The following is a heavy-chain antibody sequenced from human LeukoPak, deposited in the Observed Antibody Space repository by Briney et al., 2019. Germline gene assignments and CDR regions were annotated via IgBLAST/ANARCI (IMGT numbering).Heavy chain of an antibody. CDR2: IYPGDSDT. CDR3: ARGGPASNYYYGMDV. J-gene: IGHJ6*02. CDR1: GYNFTTYW. Sequence: LGESLKISCQTSGYNFTTYWIGWVRQMPGKGLEWMGIIYPGDSDTRYSPSFQGQVTISADKSITTAYLQWSSLKASDTAMYYCARGGPASNYYYGMDVRGQGTTVTVSS. D-gene: IGHD3-16*01. V-gene: IGHV5-51*01.